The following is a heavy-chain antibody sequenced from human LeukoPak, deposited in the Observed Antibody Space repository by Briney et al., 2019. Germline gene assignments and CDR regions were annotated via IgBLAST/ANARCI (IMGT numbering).Heavy chain of an antibody. CDR1: GHSISSSYY. V-gene: IGHV4-38-2*01. J-gene: IGHJ4*02. D-gene: IGHD1-14*01. Sequence: PSETLSLTCAVSGHSISSSYYWGWIRQPPGKGLEWIGSIHHGGDTYYNPSLESRITISVDTSQNQFSLKLTSVTAADTAVYYCARVIGIYFDYWGQGTLVTVSS. CDR2: IHHGGDT. CDR3: ARVIGIYFDY.